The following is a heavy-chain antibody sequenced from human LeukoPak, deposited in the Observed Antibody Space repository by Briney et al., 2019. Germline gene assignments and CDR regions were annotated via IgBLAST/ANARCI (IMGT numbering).Heavy chain of an antibody. V-gene: IGHV4-61*02. CDR2: IYTSGST. Sequence: SETLSLTCTVSGGSISSGSYYWSWIRQPAGKGLEWIGRIYTSGSTNYNPSLKSRVTISVDTSKNQFSLKLSSVTAADTAVYYCARVGPMTTVTADAFDIWGQGTMVTVSS. J-gene: IGHJ3*02. CDR3: ARVGPMTTVTADAFDI. D-gene: IGHD4-17*01. CDR1: GGSISSGSYY.